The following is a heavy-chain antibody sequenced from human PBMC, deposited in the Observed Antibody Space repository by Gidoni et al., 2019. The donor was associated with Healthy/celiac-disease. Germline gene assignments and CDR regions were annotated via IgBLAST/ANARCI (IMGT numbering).Heavy chain of an antibody. CDR3: ARGGDVWDPTAFDY. J-gene: IGHJ4*02. Sequence: QVQLVQSGSELKKPGASVKVSCKASGYTFPSYAMNWVRQAPGQGLAGMGWINPNTGNPTYAQGFTGRFVFSLDTSVSTAYLQISSLKAEDTAVYYCARGGDVWDPTAFDYWGQGTLVTVSS. V-gene: IGHV7-4-1*02. CDR2: INPNTGNP. D-gene: IGHD1-26*01. CDR1: GYTFPSYA.